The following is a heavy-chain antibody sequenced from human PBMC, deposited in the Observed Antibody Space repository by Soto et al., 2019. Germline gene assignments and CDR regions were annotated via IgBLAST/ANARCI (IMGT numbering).Heavy chain of an antibody. CDR3: ASTHYFDSSDLYYYYYYGMDV. V-gene: IGHV4-30-4*01. CDR2: IYYSEST. CDR1: GGSISSGDYY. J-gene: IGHJ6*02. Sequence: SETLSLSCTVSGGSISSGDYYWSWIRQPPGKGLEWIGYIYYSESTYYNPSLKSRVTISVDTSKNQFSLKLSSVTAADTAVYYCASTHYFDSSDLYYYYYYGMDVWGQGTTVTVSS. D-gene: IGHD3-22*01.